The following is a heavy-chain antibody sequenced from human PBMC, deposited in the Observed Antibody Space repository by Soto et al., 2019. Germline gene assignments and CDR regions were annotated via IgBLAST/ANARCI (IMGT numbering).Heavy chain of an antibody. CDR1: GFTVSSNY. D-gene: IGHD6-19*01. Sequence: EVQLVESGGGLVQPGGSLRLSCAASGFTVSSNYMSWVRQAPGKGLEWVSVIYSGGSTYYADSVKGRFTISRHNSKNTLYLQMNSLIAEDTAVYYCARLAVAATTPFDYWGQGTLVTVSS. J-gene: IGHJ4*02. CDR3: ARLAVAATTPFDY. CDR2: IYSGGST. V-gene: IGHV3-53*04.